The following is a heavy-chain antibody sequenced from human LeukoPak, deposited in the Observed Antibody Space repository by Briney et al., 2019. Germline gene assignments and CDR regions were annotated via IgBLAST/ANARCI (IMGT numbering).Heavy chain of an antibody. CDR2: INPSGGST. J-gene: IGHJ6*02. Sequence: ASVKVSCKASGYTFGNYYMHWVRQAPGQGLEWMGIINPSGGSTTYAQQFQGRVTMTRNTSISTAYMELSSLRSEDTAVYYCAIQAGFYYYYGMDVWGQGTTVTVSS. CDR3: AIQAGFYYYYGMDV. D-gene: IGHD1-1*01. CDR1: GYTFGNYY. V-gene: IGHV1-46*01.